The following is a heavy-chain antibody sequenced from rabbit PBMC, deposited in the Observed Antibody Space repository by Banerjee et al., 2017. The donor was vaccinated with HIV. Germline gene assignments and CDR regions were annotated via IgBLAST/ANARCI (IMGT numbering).Heavy chain of an antibody. V-gene: IGHV1S45*01. D-gene: IGHD1-1*01. CDR2: IYAGNSGAS. CDR1: GFSFSSGYD. J-gene: IGHJ4*01. CDR3: ASRSSGYGIFNL. Sequence: QEQLVESGGGLVKPGASLTLTCKASGFSFSSGYDMCWVRQAPGKGLEWIACIYAGNSGASYYASWAKGRFTISKTSSTTVTLQMTSLTAADTATYFCASRSSGYGIFNLWGPGTLVTVS.